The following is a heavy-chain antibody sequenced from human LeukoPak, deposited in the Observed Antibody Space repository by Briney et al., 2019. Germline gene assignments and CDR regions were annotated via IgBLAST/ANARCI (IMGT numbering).Heavy chain of an antibody. J-gene: IGHJ1*01. D-gene: IGHD3-22*01. V-gene: IGHV1-2*02. CDR1: GYTFTAYY. CDR3: ARDYYDSSGYAEYFQH. CDR2: INPNSGGT. Sequence: ASLKVSCKASGYTFTAYYIHWVRRAPGQGLEWMGWINPNSGGTESAQKFQGRVTMTRDTSISTAYMELSRLRSDDTAVYYCARDYYDSSGYAEYFQHWGQGTLVTVSS.